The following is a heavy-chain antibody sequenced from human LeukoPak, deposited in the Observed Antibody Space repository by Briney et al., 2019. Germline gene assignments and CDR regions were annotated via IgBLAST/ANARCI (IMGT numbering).Heavy chain of an antibody. J-gene: IGHJ4*02. CDR1: GFTFSSYA. V-gene: IGHV3-23*01. CDR3: APRPTVTIDY. Sequence: GGSLRLSCAASGFTFSSYAMTWVRQAPGKGLEWVSSISGSGGSTNYADSVKGRFTISRDNSQNTLYLQMHRLRAEDTAVYYCAPRPTVTIDYWGQGTLVTVSS. CDR2: ISGSGGST. D-gene: IGHD4-17*01.